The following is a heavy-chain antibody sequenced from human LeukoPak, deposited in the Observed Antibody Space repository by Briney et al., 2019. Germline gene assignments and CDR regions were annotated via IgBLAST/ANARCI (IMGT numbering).Heavy chain of an antibody. CDR1: GGTFSSYA. CDR3: ARGGGDGYNYQGDY. J-gene: IGHJ4*02. Sequence: SVKVSCKASGGTFSSYAISRVRQAPGQGLEWMGGIIPIFGTANYAQKFQGRVTITADESTSTAYMELSSLRSEDTAVYYCARGGGDGYNYQGDYWGQGTLVTVSS. V-gene: IGHV1-69*13. D-gene: IGHD5-24*01. CDR2: IIPIFGTA.